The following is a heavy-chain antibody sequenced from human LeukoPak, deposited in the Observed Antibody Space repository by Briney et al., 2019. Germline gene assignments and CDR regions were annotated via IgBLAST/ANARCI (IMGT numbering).Heavy chain of an antibody. CDR1: GGTFSNSA. D-gene: IGHD3-22*01. CDR2: ISPVFGTA. CDR3: ARGTDYYDSSGPWAWYMDV. J-gene: IGHJ6*03. Sequence: SVKVSCKASGGTFSNSAISWVRQPPAQGGEWMGGISPVFGTANYAQRFQGRVTITADESTSTAYMELSSLRSEDTAVYYCARGTDYYDSSGPWAWYMDVWGKGTTVTVSS. V-gene: IGHV1-69*13.